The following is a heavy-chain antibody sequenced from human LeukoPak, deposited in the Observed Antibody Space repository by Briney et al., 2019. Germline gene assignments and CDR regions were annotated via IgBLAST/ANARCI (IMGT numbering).Heavy chain of an antibody. D-gene: IGHD3-22*01. J-gene: IGHJ4*02. CDR3: ARGNNYYDSSGTFDY. CDR2: IWYDGSNK. CDR1: GFTFSTYG. V-gene: IGHV3-33*01. Sequence: GGSLRLSCVASGFTFSTYGMHWVRQAPGKGLEWVAVIWYDGSNKYYADSVKGRFTISRDNSKNTLYLQMNSLRAEDTAVYYCARGNNYYDSSGTFDYWGQGTLVTVSS.